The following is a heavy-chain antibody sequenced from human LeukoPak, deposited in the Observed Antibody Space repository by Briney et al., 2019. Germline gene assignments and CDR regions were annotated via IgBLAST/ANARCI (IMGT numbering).Heavy chain of an antibody. V-gene: IGHV4-39*01. D-gene: IGHD1-20*01. Sequence: PSETLSLTCTVSGGSISSSSYYWGWIRQPPGKGLEWIGSIYYSGSTYYNPSLKSRVTMSVDTSKNQFSLKLTSVTAADTAVYYCARCITGTTSDSFDYWGQGTLVTVSS. CDR1: GGSISSSSYY. CDR3: ARCITGTTSDSFDY. CDR2: IYYSGST. J-gene: IGHJ4*02.